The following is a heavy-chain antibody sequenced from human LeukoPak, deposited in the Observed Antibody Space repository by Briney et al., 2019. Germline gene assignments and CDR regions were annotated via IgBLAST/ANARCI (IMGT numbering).Heavy chain of an antibody. CDR2: IYTSGST. CDR3: ARSSYSSSSSPPLLDY. J-gene: IGHJ4*02. D-gene: IGHD6-6*01. Sequence: SETLSLTCTVSGGSISSYYWSWIRQPAGKGLEWIGRIYTSGSTNYNPSLKSRVTISVDTSKNQFSLKLSSVTAAGTAVYYCARSSYSSSSSPPLLDYWGQGTLVTVSS. V-gene: IGHV4-4*07. CDR1: GGSISSYY.